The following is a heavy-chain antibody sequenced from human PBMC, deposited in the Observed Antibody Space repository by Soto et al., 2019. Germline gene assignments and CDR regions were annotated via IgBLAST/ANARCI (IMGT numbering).Heavy chain of an antibody. CDR3: TRLEGYSSGWYVY. CDR2: INPSIGST. Sequence: ASVKVSFKASGYSFTSYYMHWVRQAPGQGLEWMGIINPSIGSTTYAQKFQGRVTMTRDTSTSTVFMELSSLRSEDTAVYYCTRLEGYSSGWYVYWGQGTLVTVSS. D-gene: IGHD6-19*01. J-gene: IGHJ4*02. V-gene: IGHV1-46*03. CDR1: GYSFTSYY.